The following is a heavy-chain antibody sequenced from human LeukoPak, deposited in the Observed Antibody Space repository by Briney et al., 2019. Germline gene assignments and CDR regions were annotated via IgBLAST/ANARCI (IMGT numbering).Heavy chain of an antibody. CDR1: GFTFNSYA. J-gene: IGHJ4*02. CDR3: AKEDDFGNHFDY. Sequence: PGGSLRLSCAASGFTFNSYAMTWVRQAPGKGLGWVSVFSAGSGGTYYAASVKGRFIISRDNFKNSVYLQMNSLRAEDTAVYYCAKEDDFGNHFDYWGQGTLVTVSS. V-gene: IGHV3-23*01. CDR2: FSAGSGGT. D-gene: IGHD4-11*01.